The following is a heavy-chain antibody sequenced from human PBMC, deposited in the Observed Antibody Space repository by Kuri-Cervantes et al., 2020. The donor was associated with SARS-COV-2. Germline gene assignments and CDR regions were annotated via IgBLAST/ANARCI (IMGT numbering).Heavy chain of an antibody. CDR1: GGTISRSNW. CDR2: INHSGST. D-gene: IGHD1-26*01. Sequence: GFLRLSCAVSGGTISRSNWWTWVRQPPGNGLEWNGDINHSGSTNYHPSLKSRVTISVDISKNQFSLKQSSVTAAATAVYYFARGTKWELLYWSQGTLVTVSS. J-gene: IGHJ4*02. V-gene: IGHV4-4*02. CDR3: ARGTKWELLY.